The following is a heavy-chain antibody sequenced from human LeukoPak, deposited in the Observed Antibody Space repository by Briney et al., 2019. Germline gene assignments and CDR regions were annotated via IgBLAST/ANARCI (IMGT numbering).Heavy chain of an antibody. V-gene: IGHV3-33*01. D-gene: IGHD3-10*01. CDR2: IGXYGSNK. CDR3: AREWFGELLEFYYYGMDV. Sequence: VAVIGXYGSNKYYADSVKGRFTISRDNSKNTLYLQMNSLRAEDTAVYYCAREWFGELLEFYYYGMDVWGQGTTVTVSS. J-gene: IGHJ6*02.